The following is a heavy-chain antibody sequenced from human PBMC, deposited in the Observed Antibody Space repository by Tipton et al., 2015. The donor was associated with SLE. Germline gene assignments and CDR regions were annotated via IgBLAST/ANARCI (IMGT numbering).Heavy chain of an antibody. D-gene: IGHD1-26*01. V-gene: IGHV4-34*01. J-gene: IGHJ4*02. CDR3: ARHLGAAPIDY. CDR2: INHSGST. CDR1: GGSFSGYY. Sequence: QLVQSGAEVKPSETLSLTCAVYGGSFSGYYWSWIRQPPGKGLEWIGEINHSGSTNYNPSLKSRVTISVDTSKNQFSLKLSSVTAADTAVYYCARHLGAAPIDYWGQGTLVTVSS.